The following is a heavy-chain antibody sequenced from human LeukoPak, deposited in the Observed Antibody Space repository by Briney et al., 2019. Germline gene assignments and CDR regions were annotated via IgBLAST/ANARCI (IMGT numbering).Heavy chain of an antibody. CDR3: ARDGVDGSGPDLGYYYVMDV. CDR1: GFTFSSYS. Sequence: GGSLRLSCAASGFTFSSYSMNWVRQAPGKGLEWVSSISSSSSYIYYADSVKGRFTISRDNAKNTLYLQMNSLRAEDTAVYYCARDGVDGSGPDLGYYYVMDVWGQGTTVTVSS. J-gene: IGHJ6*02. V-gene: IGHV3-21*01. CDR2: ISSSSSYI. D-gene: IGHD3-10*01.